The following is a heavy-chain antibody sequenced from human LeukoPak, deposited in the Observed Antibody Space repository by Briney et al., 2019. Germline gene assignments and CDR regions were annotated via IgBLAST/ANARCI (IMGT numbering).Heavy chain of an antibody. CDR2: IDPRDSYT. Sequence: GESLTISCKASGYRFTNYWISWVRQMPGKGMEWMGRIDPRDSYTKSSPSFEGHVTISVDKSISSAFLQWNSLKASDSAMYYCATGASKVTTDFANYWGQGTQVAVSS. J-gene: IGHJ4*02. V-gene: IGHV5-10-1*01. D-gene: IGHD4-17*01. CDR3: ATGASKVTTDFANY. CDR1: GYRFTNYW.